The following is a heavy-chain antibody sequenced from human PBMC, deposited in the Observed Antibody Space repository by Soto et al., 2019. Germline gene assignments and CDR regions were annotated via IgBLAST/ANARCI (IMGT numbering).Heavy chain of an antibody. Sequence: QITLKESGPTLVKPTQTLTLTCTFSGFSLSTSGVGVGWIHQPPEKALEWLALIYWDDNKRYSPSLKSRLTITKDPSKSQVVLTMTNMDPVDTGTYYCAHTNYDILTGYYPRIYFHHWGQGTLVTVSS. CDR1: GFSLSTSGVG. D-gene: IGHD3-9*01. CDR2: IYWDDNK. J-gene: IGHJ1*01. V-gene: IGHV2-5*02. CDR3: AHTNYDILTGYYPRIYFHH.